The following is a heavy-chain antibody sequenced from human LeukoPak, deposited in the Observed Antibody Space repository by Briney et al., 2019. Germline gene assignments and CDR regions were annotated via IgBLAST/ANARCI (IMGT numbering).Heavy chain of an antibody. CDR1: GGTFSSYA. D-gene: IGHD3-9*01. CDR2: INPNSGGT. CDR3: ARGDILTGYYYYYYMDV. J-gene: IGHJ6*03. Sequence: GASVKVSCKASGGTFSSYAISWVRQAPGQGLEWMGWINPNSGGTNYAQKFQGRVTMTRDTSISTAYMELSRLRSDDTAVYYCARGDILTGYYYYYYMDVWGKGTTVTISS. V-gene: IGHV1-2*02.